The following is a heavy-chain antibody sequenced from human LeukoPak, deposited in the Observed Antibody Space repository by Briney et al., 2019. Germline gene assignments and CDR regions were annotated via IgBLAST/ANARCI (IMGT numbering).Heavy chain of an antibody. J-gene: IGHJ5*02. V-gene: IGHV3-21*01. Sequence: GGSLRLSCAASGFTFSSYSINWVRQAPGKGLEWVSSISSSSSYIYYADSVKGRFTISRDNAKNSLYLQMNSLRAEDTAVYYCARDGNSSGWYNWFDPWGQGTLVTVSS. CDR2: ISSSSSYI. CDR3: ARDGNSSGWYNWFDP. D-gene: IGHD6-19*01. CDR1: GFTFSSYS.